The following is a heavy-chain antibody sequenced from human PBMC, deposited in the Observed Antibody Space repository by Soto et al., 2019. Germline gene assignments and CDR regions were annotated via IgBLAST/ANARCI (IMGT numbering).Heavy chain of an antibody. CDR1: GGTFSSYA. CDR3: ARPGSPQLVRIVEAFDI. J-gene: IGHJ3*02. V-gene: IGHV1-69*10. CDR2: IIPIFGIA. D-gene: IGHD6-6*01. Sequence: ASVKVSCKASGGTFSSYAISWVRQAPGQGLEWMGGIIPIFGIANYAQKFQGRVTITADKSTSTAYMELSSLRSEDTAVYYCARPGSPQLVRIVEAFDIWGQGTMVTVSS.